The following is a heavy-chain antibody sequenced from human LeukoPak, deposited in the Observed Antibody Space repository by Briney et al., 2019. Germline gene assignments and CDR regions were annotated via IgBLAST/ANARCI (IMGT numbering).Heavy chain of an antibody. V-gene: IGHV1-46*01. Sequence: ASVKVSCKASGYTFTSYYMHWVRQAPGQGLEWMGIINPSGGSTSYAQKFQGRVTMTRDTSTSTAYMELRSLRSDDTAVYYCARYYDILTGYQPFDYWGQGTLVAVSS. CDR3: ARYYDILTGYQPFDY. CDR2: INPSGGST. D-gene: IGHD3-9*01. J-gene: IGHJ4*02. CDR1: GYTFTSYY.